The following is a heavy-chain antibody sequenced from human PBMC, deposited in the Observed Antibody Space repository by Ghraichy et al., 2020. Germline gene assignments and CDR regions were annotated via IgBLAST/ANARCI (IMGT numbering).Heavy chain of an antibody. D-gene: IGHD3-16*01. CDR3: AGVEANSHQGEGY. CDR1: GYTFTSFF. J-gene: IGHJ4*02. V-gene: IGHV1-46*01. CDR2: INPAAGST. Sequence: ASVKFSCKASGYTFTSFFIHWVRQAPGQGLEWLGLINPAAGSTTYTQNFQGKVTMTRDTSRSTAYLELSSLSSEDTAVYYCAGVEANSHQGEGYWGQGTLVTVSP.